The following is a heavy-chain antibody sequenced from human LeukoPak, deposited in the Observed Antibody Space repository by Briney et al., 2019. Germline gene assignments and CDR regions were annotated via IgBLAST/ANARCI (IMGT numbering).Heavy chain of an antibody. CDR3: ARGSVYFDY. J-gene: IGHJ4*02. CDR1: GFSFRSYN. V-gene: IGHV3-48*04. Sequence: PGGSLRLSCAASGFSFRSYNMNWVRQAPGKGLEWISYISGSSITKYYADSVKGRFTISRDNAKNSLYLQMNSLRAEDTAVYYCARGSVYFDYWGQGTLVTVSS. CDR2: ISGSSITK.